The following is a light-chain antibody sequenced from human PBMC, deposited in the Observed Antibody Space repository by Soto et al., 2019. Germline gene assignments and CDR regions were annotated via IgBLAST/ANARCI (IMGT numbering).Light chain of an antibody. J-gene: IGLJ2*01. CDR1: SSNIGAGYD. Sequence: QSVLTQPPSVSGAPGQRVTISCNGSSSNIGAGYDVHWYQQLPGTAPKLLIYANSNRPSGVPDRFSGSKSGTSASLAITGLQAEDEADYYCQSYDSSLSGVVFGGGTKLTVL. V-gene: IGLV1-40*01. CDR2: ANS. CDR3: QSYDSSLSGVV.